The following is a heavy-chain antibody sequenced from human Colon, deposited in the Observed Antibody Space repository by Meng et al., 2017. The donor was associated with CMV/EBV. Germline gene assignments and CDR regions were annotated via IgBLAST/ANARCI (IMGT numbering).Heavy chain of an antibody. CDR3: VKGHTMINP. J-gene: IGHJ5*02. D-gene: IGHD3-16*01. V-gene: IGHV3-11*05. CDR1: GFIFSDYY. CDR2: ISPTGSDT. Sequence: QGQLVAFGGGLVGPGGSLRLSCAASGFIFSDYYMTWIREAPGKGLEWVSYISPTGSDTNYADSVRGRFTISRDNAKNSLFLQMSSLTAEDTAVYYCVKGHTMINPWGQGTLVTVSS.